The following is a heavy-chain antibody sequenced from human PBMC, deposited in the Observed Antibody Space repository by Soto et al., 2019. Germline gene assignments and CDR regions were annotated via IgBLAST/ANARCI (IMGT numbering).Heavy chain of an antibody. J-gene: IGHJ1*01. D-gene: IGHD1-26*01. Sequence: QITLKESGPTLVKPTQTLTLTCTFSGFSLSTSGVGVGWIRQPPGRALEWLALIYWDDDKRYSPSLKTRLTITKDTSKNQVVLTMTNMDPVDTATYYCAHGRVLSHAECFQHWGQGTLVTVSS. V-gene: IGHV2-5*02. CDR3: AHGRVLSHAECFQH. CDR1: GFSLSTSGVG. CDR2: IYWDDDK.